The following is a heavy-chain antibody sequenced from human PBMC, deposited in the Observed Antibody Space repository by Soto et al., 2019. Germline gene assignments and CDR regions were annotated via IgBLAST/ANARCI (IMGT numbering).Heavy chain of an antibody. D-gene: IGHD6-13*01. CDR1: GGSISSSSYY. Sequence: SETLSLTCTVSGGSISSSSYYWGWIRQPPGKGLEWIGSIYYSGSTYYNPSLKSRVTISVDTSKNQFSLKLSSVTAADTAVYYCARHLYSSSRYYGMDVWGQGTTVTVSS. CDR2: IYYSGST. J-gene: IGHJ6*02. CDR3: ARHLYSSSRYYGMDV. V-gene: IGHV4-39*01.